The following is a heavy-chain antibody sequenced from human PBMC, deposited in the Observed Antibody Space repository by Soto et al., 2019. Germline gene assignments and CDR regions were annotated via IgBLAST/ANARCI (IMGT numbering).Heavy chain of an antibody. CDR3: TRAFPASSYGSPHSYDYGMDV. Sequence: ASVKVSCKASGYTFTSYGISWVRQAPGQGLEWMGWISAYNGNTNYAQKLQGRVTMTTDTSTSTAYMELRSLRSDATAVYYCTRAFPASSYGSPHSYDYGMDVWGQGTTVTVSS. D-gene: IGHD5-18*01. J-gene: IGHJ6*02. CDR2: ISAYNGNT. CDR1: GYTFTSYG. V-gene: IGHV1-18*01.